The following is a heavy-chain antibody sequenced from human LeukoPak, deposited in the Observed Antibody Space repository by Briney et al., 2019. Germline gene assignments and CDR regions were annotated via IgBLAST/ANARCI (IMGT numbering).Heavy chain of an antibody. CDR2: ISSSGSTI. J-gene: IGHJ3*02. CDR1: GFTFSDYY. CDR3: AREREGRVVTWAFDI. D-gene: IGHD4-23*01. V-gene: IGHV3-11*04. Sequence: PGGSLRLSCSASGFTFSDYYMSWIRQAPGKGLEWVSYISSSGSTIYYADSVKGRFTISRDNAKNSLYLQMNSLRAEDTAVYYCAREREGRVVTWAFDIWGQGTMVTVSS.